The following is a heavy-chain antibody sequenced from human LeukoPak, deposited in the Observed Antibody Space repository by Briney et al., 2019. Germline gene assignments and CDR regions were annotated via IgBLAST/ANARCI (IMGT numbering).Heavy chain of an antibody. CDR1: GFTFSSYA. V-gene: IGHV3-64*01. J-gene: IGHJ3*02. CDR3: AKVSLNMVNDAFDI. CDR2: ISSNGGRT. Sequence: PGGSLRLSCAASGFTFSSYAMHWVRQAPGKGLEYVSAISSNGGRTYYANSVKGRFTISRDNSKSTLYLHMGSLRAEDTAMYYCAKVSLNMVNDAFDIWGQGTMVSVSS. D-gene: IGHD4/OR15-4a*01.